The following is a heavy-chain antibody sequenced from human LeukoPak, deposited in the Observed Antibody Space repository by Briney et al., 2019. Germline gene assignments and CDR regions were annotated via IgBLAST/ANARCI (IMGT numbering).Heavy chain of an antibody. V-gene: IGHV3-53*01. D-gene: IGHD2-2*02. CDR2: IYSGGST. Sequence: PGGSLRLSCAASGFTVSSIYMSWVRQAPGKGLEWVSVIYSGGSTFYADSVKGRFTISRDNSKNTLFLQMNSLRAEDTAVYYCARGVLYFDLWGQGTLVTASS. CDR1: GFTVSSIY. J-gene: IGHJ4*02. CDR3: ARGVLYFDL.